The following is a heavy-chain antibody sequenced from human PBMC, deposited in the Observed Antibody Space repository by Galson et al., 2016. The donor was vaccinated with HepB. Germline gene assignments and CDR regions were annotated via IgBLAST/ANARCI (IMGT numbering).Heavy chain of an antibody. J-gene: IGHJ6*02. D-gene: IGHD2-15*01. CDR1: GGSISTYS. CDR3: AREARVLLDV. V-gene: IGHV4-59*01. CDR2: VYYSGST. Sequence: SETLSLTCTVSGGSISTYSWSWIRQSPGNGLEWIGYVYYSGSTNYNPSLKSRVSISVDASKNQFSLKLNSVTAADTAVYYCAREARVLLDVWGQGTPVTVSS.